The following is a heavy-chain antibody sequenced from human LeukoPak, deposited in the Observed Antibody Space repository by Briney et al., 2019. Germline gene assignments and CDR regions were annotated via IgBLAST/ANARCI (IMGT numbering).Heavy chain of an antibody. CDR1: GFTFSSYA. Sequence: PGGSLRLSCAASGFTFSSYAMSWVRQAPGKGLEWVSAISGSGGSTYYADSVKGRFTISRDNSKNTLYQQMNSLRAEDTAVYYCAKGSYDFWSGYLPGFDPWGQGTLVTVSS. D-gene: IGHD3-3*01. CDR2: ISGSGGST. J-gene: IGHJ5*02. V-gene: IGHV3-23*01. CDR3: AKGSYDFWSGYLPGFDP.